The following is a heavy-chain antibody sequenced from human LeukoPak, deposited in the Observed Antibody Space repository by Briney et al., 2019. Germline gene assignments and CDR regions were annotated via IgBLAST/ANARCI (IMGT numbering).Heavy chain of an antibody. J-gene: IGHJ6*02. CDR3: ARKTYMYYYGSGSPNGMDV. Sequence: SETLSLTCTVSGGSISSGSYYWSWIRQPAGKGLEWIGRIYTSGSTNYNPSLKSRVTISVDKSKNQFSLKLSSVTAADTAVYYCARKTYMYYYGSGSPNGMDVWGQGTTVTVSS. CDR1: GGSISSGSYY. V-gene: IGHV4-61*02. CDR2: IYTSGST. D-gene: IGHD3-10*01.